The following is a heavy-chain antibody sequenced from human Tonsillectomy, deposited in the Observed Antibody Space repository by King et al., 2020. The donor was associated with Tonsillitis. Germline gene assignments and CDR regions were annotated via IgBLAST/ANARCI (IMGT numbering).Heavy chain of an antibody. CDR3: AKDYSRYYYYYYMDV. J-gene: IGHJ6*03. Sequence: VQLVEAWGCLLQLGRSLRRSCAASVFTSDDNAMHWVRQAPGNSLEWVSGTSWNSGSIGDVDSVRGRFTISRDNAKNSLYLQMNSLRAEDTAVYYCAKDYSRYYYYYYMDVWGKGTTVTVSS. CDR2: TSWNSGSI. CDR1: VFTSDDNA. V-gene: IGHV3-9*02. D-gene: IGHD2-21*01.